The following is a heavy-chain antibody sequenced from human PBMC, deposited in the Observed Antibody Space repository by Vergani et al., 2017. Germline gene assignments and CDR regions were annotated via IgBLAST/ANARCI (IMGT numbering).Heavy chain of an antibody. V-gene: IGHV3-30*02. CDR1: GFTLNTYG. CDR3: ANSVIAGNVGVAYLGKDV. CDR2: IRYDGSSE. J-gene: IGHJ6*02. D-gene: IGHD2/OR15-2a*01. Sequence: QVHILQSGGGVVQPGGSLRLSCKLSGFTLNTYGIHWVRQAPGKGLEWVSFIRYDGSSEYYGDSVKGGFTISRDKSQNTVNLQMNSLRTEDTAVYFCANSVIAGNVGVAYLGKDVWGRGTTVTVSS.